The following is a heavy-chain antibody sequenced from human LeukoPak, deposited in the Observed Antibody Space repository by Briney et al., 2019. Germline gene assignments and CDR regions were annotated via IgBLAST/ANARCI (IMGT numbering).Heavy chain of an antibody. D-gene: IGHD3-16*01. Sequence: GASVKVSCKASGYTFTSYYIHWVRQAPGQGLEWMGIIYPGGGSTSYAQKFQGRVTMTRDMSTSTVYMELSSLGSEDTAVYYCARGRLWGNFQWGTYYFDSWGQGTLVTVSS. CDR3: ARGRLWGNFQWGTYYFDS. CDR2: IYPGGGST. CDR1: GYTFTSYY. V-gene: IGHV1-46*01. J-gene: IGHJ4*02.